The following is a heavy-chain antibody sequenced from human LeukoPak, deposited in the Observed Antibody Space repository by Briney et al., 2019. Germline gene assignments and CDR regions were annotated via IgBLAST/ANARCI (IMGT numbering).Heavy chain of an antibody. CDR1: GGSISSYY. V-gene: IGHV4-59*01. Sequence: SETLSLTCTVSGGSISSYYWSWIRQPPGKGLEWIGYIYYSGSTNYNPSLKSRVTISVDTSKDQFSLKLSSVTAADTAVYYCARTTVTTYYYYGMDVWGQGTTVTVSS. D-gene: IGHD4-17*01. J-gene: IGHJ6*02. CDR3: ARTTVTTYYYYGMDV. CDR2: IYYSGST.